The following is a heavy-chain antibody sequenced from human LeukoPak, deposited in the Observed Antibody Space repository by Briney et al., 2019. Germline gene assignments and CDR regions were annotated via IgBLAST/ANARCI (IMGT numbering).Heavy chain of an antibody. CDR3: ARGMGSGYYGSGSPGY. Sequence: SETLSLTCAVYGESFSGYYWSWMRHPPGKGLEWIGEINHSGSTNYNPSLKSRVTISVDTSKKQSSLKLSSVTAADTAVYYCARGMGSGYYGSGSPGYWGQGTLVTVSS. CDR1: GESFSGYY. J-gene: IGHJ4*02. V-gene: IGHV4-34*01. CDR2: INHSGST. D-gene: IGHD3-10*01.